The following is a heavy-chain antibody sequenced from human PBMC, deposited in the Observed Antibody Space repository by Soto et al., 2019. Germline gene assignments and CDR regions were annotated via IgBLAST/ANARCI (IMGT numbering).Heavy chain of an antibody. Sequence: GESLKISCITSGYKFTSSLIAWVRQMPGKGLEWIGIIFPSHSDTRYSPSFQGKVTISADRSTSNVLLEWASLKASDTAVSFCARKHTSGYLNWFDPWGQGTLVTVSS. CDR3: ARKHTSGYLNWFDP. D-gene: IGHD3-22*01. CDR1: GYKFTSSL. V-gene: IGHV5-51*01. J-gene: IGHJ5*02. CDR2: IFPSHSDT.